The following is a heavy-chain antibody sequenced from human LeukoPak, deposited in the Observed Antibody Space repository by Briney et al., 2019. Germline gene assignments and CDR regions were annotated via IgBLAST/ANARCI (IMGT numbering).Heavy chain of an antibody. CDR1: GYSFTSYG. CDR3: ASALYSSGGWFDL. Sequence: ASGKVSCNASGYSFTSYGISWVRQAPGQGLGWMGWISAYNGNRNYAQKLQGRGTMTTDTSTSTAYMELRSLRSDDTAVYYCASALYSSGGWFDLWGQGTLVTVSS. CDR2: ISAYNGNR. J-gene: IGHJ5*02. V-gene: IGHV1-18*01. D-gene: IGHD6-19*01.